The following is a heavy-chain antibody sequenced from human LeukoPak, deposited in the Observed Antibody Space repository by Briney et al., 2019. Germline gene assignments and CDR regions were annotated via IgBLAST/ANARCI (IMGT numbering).Heavy chain of an antibody. CDR1: GFTFSSYG. Sequence: GGSLRLSCAASGFTFSSYGMHWVRQAPGKGLEWVAFIRYDGSNKYYADSVKGRFTISRDNSKNTLYLQMNSLRAEDTAVYYCAKDQTPTYYYDSSGFTFDYWGQGTLVTVSS. J-gene: IGHJ4*02. CDR2: IRYDGSNK. D-gene: IGHD3-22*01. CDR3: AKDQTPTYYYDSSGFTFDY. V-gene: IGHV3-30*02.